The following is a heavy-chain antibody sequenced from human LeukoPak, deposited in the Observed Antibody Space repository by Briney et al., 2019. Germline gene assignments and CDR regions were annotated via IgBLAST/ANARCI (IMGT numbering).Heavy chain of an antibody. V-gene: IGHV3-74*01. CDR2: IKSDGSST. D-gene: IGHD5-12*01. Sequence: GGSLRLSCVASGFTFSSYWMHWVRQAPGKGLVWVSRIKSDGSSTSYADSVKGRFTISRDNAKNTLYLQMNSLKTEDTAVYYCTTAPLRFAYGMDVWGQGTTVTVSS. J-gene: IGHJ6*02. CDR3: TTAPLRFAYGMDV. CDR1: GFTFSSYW.